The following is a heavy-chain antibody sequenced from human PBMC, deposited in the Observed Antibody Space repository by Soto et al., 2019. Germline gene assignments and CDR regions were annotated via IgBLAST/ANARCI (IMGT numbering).Heavy chain of an antibody. D-gene: IGHD3-22*01. Sequence: SVKVSCKASGFTFTSSAVQWVRQARGQRLEWIGWIVVGSGNTNYAQKFQERVTITRNMSTSTAYMELSSLRSEDTAVYYCAAPQTYYYDSSGYYSDAFDIWGQGTMVTVSS. CDR2: IVVGSGNT. J-gene: IGHJ3*02. CDR1: GFTFTSSA. CDR3: AAPQTYYYDSSGYYSDAFDI. V-gene: IGHV1-58*01.